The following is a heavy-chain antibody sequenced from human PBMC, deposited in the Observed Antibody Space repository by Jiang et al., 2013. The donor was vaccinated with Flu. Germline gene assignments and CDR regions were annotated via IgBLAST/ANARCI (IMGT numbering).Heavy chain of an antibody. CDR1: Y. D-gene: IGHD6-13*01. V-gene: IGHV4-34*01. J-gene: IGHJ4*02. Sequence: YWSWIRQPPGKGLEWIGEINHSGSTNYNPSLKSRVTISVDTSKNQFSLKLSSVTAADTAVYYCARGGGIAAAGPLYYFDYWGQGTLVTVSS. CDR2: INHSGST. CDR3: ARGGGIAAAGPLYYFDY.